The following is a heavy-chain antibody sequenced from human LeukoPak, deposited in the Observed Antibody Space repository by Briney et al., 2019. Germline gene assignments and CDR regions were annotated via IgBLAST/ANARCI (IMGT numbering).Heavy chain of an antibody. Sequence: PSETLSLTCAVSGGSISSGGYSWSWIRQPPGKGLEWIGYIYHSGSTYYNPSLKSRVIISVDRSKNQFSLKLSSVTAADTAVYYCARGVLSDPLYYYGQGFDIWGQGTMVTVSS. V-gene: IGHV4-30-2*01. CDR3: ARGVLSDPLYYYGQGFDI. CDR1: GGSISSGGYS. CDR2: IYHSGST. J-gene: IGHJ3*02. D-gene: IGHD3-10*01.